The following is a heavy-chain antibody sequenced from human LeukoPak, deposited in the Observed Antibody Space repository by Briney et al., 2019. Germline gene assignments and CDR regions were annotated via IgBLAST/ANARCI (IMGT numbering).Heavy chain of an antibody. CDR2: INPNSGGT. CDR1: GYTFTGYY. Sequence: APVKVSCKASGYTFTGYYMHWVRQAPGQGLEWMGWINPNSGGTNYAQKFQGRVTMTRDTSISTAYMELSRLRSDDTAVYYCARGPSYYYGSGSGDYWGQGTLVTVSS. J-gene: IGHJ4*02. CDR3: ARGPSYYYGSGSGDY. D-gene: IGHD3-10*01. V-gene: IGHV1-2*02.